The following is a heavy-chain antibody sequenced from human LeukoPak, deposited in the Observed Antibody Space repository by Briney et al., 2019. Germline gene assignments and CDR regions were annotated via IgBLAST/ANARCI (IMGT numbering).Heavy chain of an antibody. J-gene: IGHJ4*02. CDR3: ARAVRFYDSSGYYWYFDY. CDR2: FSYSGST. CDR1: GVSISDYH. Sequence: SSETLSLTCSVSGVSISDYHWIWIRQPLAKGLEWMGYFSYSGSTRYNPSLKSRVTMSVDTSKNQFSLKLSSVTAADTAVYYCARAVRFYDSSGYYWYFDYWGQGTLVTVSS. V-gene: IGHV4-59*08. D-gene: IGHD3-22*01.